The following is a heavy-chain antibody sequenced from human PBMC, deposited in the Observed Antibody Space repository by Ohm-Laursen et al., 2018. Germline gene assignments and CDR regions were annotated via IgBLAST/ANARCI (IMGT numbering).Heavy chain of an antibody. V-gene: IGHV3-11*01. CDR2: ISSSGSTI. CDR1: GFTFSDYY. D-gene: IGHD1-26*01. Sequence: SLRLSCSASGFTFSDYYMSWIRQAPGKGLEWVSYISSSGSTIYYADSVKGRFTISRDNAKNSLYLQMNSLRAEDTAVYYRARGSEGKEQWVNGNYYYYYLLDVWGQGTTVAVSS. J-gene: IGHJ6*02. CDR3: ARGSEGKEQWVNGNYYYYYLLDV.